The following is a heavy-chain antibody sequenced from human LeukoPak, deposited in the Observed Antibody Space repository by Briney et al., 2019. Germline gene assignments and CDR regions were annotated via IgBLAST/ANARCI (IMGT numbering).Heavy chain of an antibody. Sequence: PSETLSLTCTVSGGSISSYYWSWIRQPPGKGLEWIGYISYSGYTNYNPSLKSRVTISADTSKNQFSLKVTSVTAADTAMYYCVRAMGFYCSSPSCYEIGHFYYYMDVWGKGTTVTVPS. D-gene: IGHD2-2*01. CDR3: VRAMGFYCSSPSCYEIGHFYYYMDV. CDR2: ISYSGYT. V-gene: IGHV4-59*01. CDR1: GGSISSYY. J-gene: IGHJ6*03.